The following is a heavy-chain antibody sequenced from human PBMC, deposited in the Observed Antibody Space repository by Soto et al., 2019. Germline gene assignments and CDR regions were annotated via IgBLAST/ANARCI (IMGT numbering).Heavy chain of an antibody. CDR1: GGSVSSDSYY. CDR3: ARSPDSGDYVDY. Sequence: QVQLQESGPRLVQPSETLSLTCSVSGGSVSSDSYYWSWIRQPPGAGLEWIGYIYFSGTTNYNHSLKSRDTIIVDSSKNQFSLKLSSVTAADTAVYYCARSPDSGDYVDYWGQGTLVAVSS. V-gene: IGHV4-61*01. J-gene: IGHJ4*02. D-gene: IGHD4-17*01. CDR2: IYFSGTT.